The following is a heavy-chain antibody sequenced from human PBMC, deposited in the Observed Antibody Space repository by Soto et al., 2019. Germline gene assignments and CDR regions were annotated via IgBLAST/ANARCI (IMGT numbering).Heavy chain of an antibody. V-gene: IGHV3-74*01. Sequence: GGSLRLSCAASGFTFRNYWMHWVRQAPGKGLVWVSRINSDGSTTSYADSVKGRFTISRDNAKNTLSLQMNSLRAEDTAVYFCARSSYDSSGYSKDYDFWGLETLVTVSS. J-gene: IGHJ4*02. CDR1: GFTFRNYW. CDR3: ARSSYDSSGYSKDYDF. CDR2: INSDGSTT. D-gene: IGHD3-22*01.